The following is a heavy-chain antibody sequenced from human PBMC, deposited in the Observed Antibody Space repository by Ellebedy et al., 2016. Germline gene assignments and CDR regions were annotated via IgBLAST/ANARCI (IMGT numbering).Heavy chain of an antibody. Sequence: GESLKISXAASEFTFSSFTMHWVRQAPGKGLEWVAAISYDGYNKYYADSVKGRFTISRDNSQKTLHLQMNSLRVEDTALYYCAKDLSSGTFGKLWGCFDSWGQGTLVTVSS. D-gene: IGHD2-21*01. J-gene: IGHJ5*01. CDR3: AKDLSSGTFGKLWGCFDS. V-gene: IGHV3-30-3*01. CDR2: ISYDGYNK. CDR1: EFTFSSFT.